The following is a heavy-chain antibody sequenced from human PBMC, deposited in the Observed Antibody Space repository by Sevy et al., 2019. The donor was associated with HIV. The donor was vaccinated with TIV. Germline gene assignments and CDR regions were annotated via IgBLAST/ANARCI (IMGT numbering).Heavy chain of an antibody. J-gene: IGHJ3*02. V-gene: IGHV3-64D*06. D-gene: IGHD2-8*01. CDR1: GVSFSGYA. Sequence: GGSPRLSCSASGVSFSGYAMHWVRQAPGKGLEYVSAISSNGGSRYYADSVKGRFTISRDNSKIALYLQMSSLRAEDTALYYCVKTMVHSSEDGTFDIWGQGTMVTVSS. CDR3: VKTMVHSSEDGTFDI. CDR2: ISSNGGSR.